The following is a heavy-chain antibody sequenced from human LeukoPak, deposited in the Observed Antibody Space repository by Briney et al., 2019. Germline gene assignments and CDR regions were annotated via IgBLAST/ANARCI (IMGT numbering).Heavy chain of an antibody. CDR3: ARGLSYSSGWYNWFDP. CDR2: IYYSGST. J-gene: IGHJ5*02. CDR1: GGSISSGDYY. D-gene: IGHD6-19*01. Sequence: SETLSLTCTVSGGSISSGDYYWSWIRQPPGKGLEWIGYIYYSGSTYYNPSLKSRVTISVDTSKNQFSLKLSSVTAADTAVYYCARGLSYSSGWYNWFDPWGQGTLVTVSS. V-gene: IGHV4-30-4*01.